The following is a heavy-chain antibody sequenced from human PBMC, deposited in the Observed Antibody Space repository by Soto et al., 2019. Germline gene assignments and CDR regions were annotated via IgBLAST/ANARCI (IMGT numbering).Heavy chain of an antibody. CDR3: ARDYRAKLLRPKQAGMDI. V-gene: IGHV4-31*03. J-gene: IGHJ3*02. CDR1: GGSISSGGYY. D-gene: IGHD3-3*01. Sequence: SETLSLTCTVSGGSISSGGYYWSWIRQHPGKGLEWIGYIYYSGSTYYNPSLKSRVTISVDTSKNQFSLKLSSVTAADTAVYYCARDYRAKLLRPKQAGMDIWGQGTMVTVSS. CDR2: IYYSGST.